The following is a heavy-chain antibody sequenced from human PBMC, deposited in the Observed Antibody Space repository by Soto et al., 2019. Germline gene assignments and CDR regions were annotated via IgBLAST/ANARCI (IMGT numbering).Heavy chain of an antibody. V-gene: IGHV4-39*01. CDR1: GGSISSSSYY. Sequence: KPSETLSLTCTVSGGSISSSSYYWGWIRQPPGKGLEWIGSIYYSGSTYYNPSLKSRVTISVDTSKNQFSLKLSSVTAADTAVYYCARRLASGYSTRKWYYFDYWGQGTLVTVSS. CDR3: ARRLASGYSTRKWYYFDY. D-gene: IGHD3-22*01. CDR2: IYYSGST. J-gene: IGHJ4*02.